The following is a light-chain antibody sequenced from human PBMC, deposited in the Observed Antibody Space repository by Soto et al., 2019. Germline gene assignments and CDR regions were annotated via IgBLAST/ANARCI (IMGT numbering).Light chain of an antibody. CDR2: DAS. V-gene: IGKV1-5*01. CDR1: QSISSW. J-gene: IGKJ4*01. Sequence: DIQMTQSPSTLSESVGDRVTLTCRASQSISSWLAWYQQKLGRAPRLLIYDASSLESGVPSRFSGSGYGTEFTLTISSLQPDDFATYYCQQYNTYSSLTFGGGTKVDIK. CDR3: QQYNTYSSLT.